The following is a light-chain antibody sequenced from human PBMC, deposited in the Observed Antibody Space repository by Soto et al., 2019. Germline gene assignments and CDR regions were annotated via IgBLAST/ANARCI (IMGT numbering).Light chain of an antibody. CDR1: QSVSSSY. J-gene: IGKJ5*01. CDR3: QQYGSSSS. CDR2: GAS. Sequence: VLTQSPGPLSLSPGERATLSCTSSQSVSSSYLAWYQQKPGQAPRLLIYGASSRATGIPDRFSGSGSGTDFTLTISRLEPEDFAVYYCQQYGSSSSLGQGTRLEI. V-gene: IGKV3-20*01.